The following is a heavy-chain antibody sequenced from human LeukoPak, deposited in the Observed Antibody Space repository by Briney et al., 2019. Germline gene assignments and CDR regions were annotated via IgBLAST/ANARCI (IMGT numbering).Heavy chain of an antibody. CDR1: GGSISSGGYY. CDR2: IYYSGSI. CDR3: ARHQDYGDYALDY. D-gene: IGHD4-17*01. Sequence: SETLSLICTVSGGSISSGGYYWSWIRQHPGKGLEWIGYIYYSGSINYNPSLKSRVTMSVDTSKNQFSLKLSSVTAADTAVYYCARHQDYGDYALDYWGQGTLVTVSS. V-gene: IGHV4-61*08. J-gene: IGHJ4*02.